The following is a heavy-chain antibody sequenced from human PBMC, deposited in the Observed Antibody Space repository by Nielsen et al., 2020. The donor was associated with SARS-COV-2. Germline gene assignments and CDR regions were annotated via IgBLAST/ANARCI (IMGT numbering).Heavy chain of an antibody. CDR2: ISSSSYI. CDR1: GFTFSSYS. J-gene: IGHJ6*02. CDR3: ARDISLNYGDYHV. D-gene: IGHD4-17*01. V-gene: IGHV3-21*01. Sequence: GESLKISCAASGFTFSSYSMNWVRQAPGKGLEWVSSISSSSYIYYADSVKGRFTISRDNAKNSLYLQMNSLRAEDTAVYYCARDISLNYGDYHVWGQGTTVTVSS.